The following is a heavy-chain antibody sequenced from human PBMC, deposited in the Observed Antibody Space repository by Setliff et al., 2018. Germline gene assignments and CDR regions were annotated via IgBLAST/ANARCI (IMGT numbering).Heavy chain of an antibody. J-gene: IGHJ6*02. CDR2: ISWNSDTI. Sequence: PGGSLRLSCAASGFSFDDYAMHWVRQAPGKGLEWVSGISWNSDTIGYADSVKGRFTISRDNAKKSLYLQMNSLRAEDMALYYCARDSAYSRRTSGMDVWGQGTTVTVSS. CDR3: ARDSAYSRRTSGMDV. D-gene: IGHD6-13*01. V-gene: IGHV3-9*03. CDR1: GFSFDDYA.